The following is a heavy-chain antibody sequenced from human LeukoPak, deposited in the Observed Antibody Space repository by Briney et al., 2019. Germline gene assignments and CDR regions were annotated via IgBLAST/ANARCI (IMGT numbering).Heavy chain of an antibody. CDR1: PLTFRSYS. Sequence: PGGSLRLSCIGSPLTFRSYSLNWVRQAPGKGLEWISSITTSGRYIYYADSVKGRFTISRDNAKNSLYLQINSLRVEDTAVYYCARGGYHAYYLDYWGQGSLVTVSS. V-gene: IGHV3-21*01. J-gene: IGHJ4*02. CDR2: ITTSGRYI. D-gene: IGHD5-18*01. CDR3: ARGGYHAYYLDY.